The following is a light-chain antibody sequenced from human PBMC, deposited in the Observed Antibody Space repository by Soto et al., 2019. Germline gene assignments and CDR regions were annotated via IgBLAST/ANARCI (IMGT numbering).Light chain of an antibody. V-gene: IGKV4-1*01. CDR2: WAS. Sequence: DIVMTQSPDSLAMSLGERVTINCKSSQTVLYSSNNKNYLSWYQQKPGQPPKLLVYWASTRESGVPDRFSGSGSGTDFTLTNSSLEAEDVAVYYCQQCFSPPFTFGPGTRLEI. CDR1: QTVLYSSNNKNY. CDR3: QQCFSPPFT. J-gene: IGKJ3*01.